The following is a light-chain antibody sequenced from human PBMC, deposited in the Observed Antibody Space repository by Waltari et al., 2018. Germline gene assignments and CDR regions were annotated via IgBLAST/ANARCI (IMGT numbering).Light chain of an antibody. V-gene: IGLV3-25*03. Sequence: SYDLTQPPSVSVSPGQTARIACSGDALADQYAYWYQQMPGRAPVSLIYNDTKRASGIPERFSGSSSGRTVTLTINEVQAEDESDYYCQSADSSGSNVVFGGGTRLTVL. CDR3: QSADSSGSNVV. J-gene: IGLJ2*01. CDR1: ALADQY. CDR2: NDT.